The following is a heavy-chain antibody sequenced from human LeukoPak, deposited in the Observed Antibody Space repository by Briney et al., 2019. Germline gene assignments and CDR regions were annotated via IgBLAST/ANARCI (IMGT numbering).Heavy chain of an antibody. D-gene: IGHD2-15*01. CDR2: ISSSSSYI. J-gene: IGHJ5*02. CDR1: GFTFSSYS. CDR3: ARDAGYGYCSGGSCYSERWFDP. V-gene: IGHV3-21*01. Sequence: GGSLRLSCAASGFTFSSYSMNWVRQAPGKGLEWVSSISSSSSYIYYEDSVKGRFTISRDNAKNSLYLQMNSLRAEDTAVYYCARDAGYGYCSGGSCYSERWFDPWGQGTLVTVSS.